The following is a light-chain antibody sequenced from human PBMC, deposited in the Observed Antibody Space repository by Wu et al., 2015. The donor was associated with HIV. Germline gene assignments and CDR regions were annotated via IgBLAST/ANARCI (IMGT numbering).Light chain of an antibody. CDR1: QSVSSNY. Sequence: EIVLTQSPGTLSLSPGERAILSCRARQSVSSNYLAWYQQKPGQAPRLLIYGASGRATGIPDRFSGSGSGTDFTLTIIRLEPEDFAVYFCQQYGSSPLTFGGGTNVEIK. J-gene: IGKJ4*01. CDR3: QQYGSSPLT. V-gene: IGKV3-20*01. CDR2: GAS.